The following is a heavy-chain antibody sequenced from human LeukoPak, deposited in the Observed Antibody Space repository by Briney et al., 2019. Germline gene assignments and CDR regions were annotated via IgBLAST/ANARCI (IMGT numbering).Heavy chain of an antibody. Sequence: GGSLRLSCAASGFTFSTYDMHWVRQDTGKGLEWVSAISTGGDTYYPGSVKGRFTISRENAKNSLYLQMNSLRAGDTAVYYCARAERDAFDIWGQGTMVTVSS. CDR3: ARAERDAFDI. J-gene: IGHJ3*02. D-gene: IGHD1-1*01. CDR1: GFTFSTYD. CDR2: ISTGGDT. V-gene: IGHV3-13*04.